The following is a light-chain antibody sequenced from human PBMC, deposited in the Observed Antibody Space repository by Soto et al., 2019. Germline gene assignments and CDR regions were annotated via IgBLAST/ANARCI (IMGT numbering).Light chain of an antibody. CDR2: DVS. Sequence: EIRLTQSPSALSLTKRERATLSCRASQSVTSYLAWYQQKPGQAPRLLIYDVSNRASGIPARFSGSGSETDFTLTISSLEPEDFAVYYCQQRSVWPLTFGQRALLENK. CDR3: QQRSVWPLT. J-gene: IGKJ5*01. CDR1: QSVTSY. V-gene: IGKV3-11*01.